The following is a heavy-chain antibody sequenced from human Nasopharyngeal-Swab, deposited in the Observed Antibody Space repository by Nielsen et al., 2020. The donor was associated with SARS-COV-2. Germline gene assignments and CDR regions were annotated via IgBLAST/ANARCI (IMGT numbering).Heavy chain of an antibody. CDR3: AKDFRNQQWLVDY. CDR1: GFTFSSYW. Sequence: GESLKISCAASGFTFSSYWMHWVRQAPGKGLEWVSAISGSGGSTYYADSVKGRFTISRDNSKNTLYLQMNSLRAEDTAVYYCAKDFRNQQWLVDYWGQGTLVTVSS. D-gene: IGHD6-19*01. CDR2: ISGSGGST. J-gene: IGHJ4*02. V-gene: IGHV3-23*01.